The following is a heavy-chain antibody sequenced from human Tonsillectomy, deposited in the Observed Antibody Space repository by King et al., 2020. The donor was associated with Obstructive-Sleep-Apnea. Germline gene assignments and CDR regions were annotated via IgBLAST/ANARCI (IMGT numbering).Heavy chain of an antibody. V-gene: IGHV1-18*01. CDR1: GYTFTSYG. CDR3: AGDIVVGTASPDEPRFDY. D-gene: IGHD2-21*02. Sequence: QLVQSGAEVKKPGASVKVSCKASGYTFTSYGISWVRQAPGQGLEWMGWISAYNGNTNYAQKLQGRVTMTTDTSTSTAYMELRSLGSDDTAVYYWAGDIVVGTASPDEPRFDYWGQGTLVTVSS. CDR2: ISAYNGNT. J-gene: IGHJ4*02.